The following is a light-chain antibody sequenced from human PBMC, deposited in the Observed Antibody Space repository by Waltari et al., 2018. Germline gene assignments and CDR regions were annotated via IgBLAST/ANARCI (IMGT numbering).Light chain of an antibody. CDR2: NAA. CDR3: QQRSNWPPLT. Sequence: EIVLTPFPATLSLSPGDSATLSCRASQSIRDFLAWYQHKPGQAPRLLIYNAAVRATDTPARFSGSGSGTDFTLTISSLEPEDFAVYYCQQRSNWPPLTFGGGTKVEIK. V-gene: IGKV3-11*01. J-gene: IGKJ4*01. CDR1: QSIRDF.